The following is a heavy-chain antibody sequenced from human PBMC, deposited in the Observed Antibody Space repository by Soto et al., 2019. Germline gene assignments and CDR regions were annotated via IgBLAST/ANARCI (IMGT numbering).Heavy chain of an antibody. V-gene: IGHV4-39*01. CDR3: ARLVIPSLHCSGASCYSGNWFDP. CDR2: IYYTGTT. D-gene: IGHD2-15*01. Sequence: QLQLQESGPGLVKPSETLSLTCTVSGGSISSSTYYWGWIRQPPGKGLEWIGSIYYTGTTYYNPSIKPRVTISVDTSTNQFSLKLSSVTAADTAVYYCARLVIPSLHCSGASCYSGNWFDPWGQGTLVTVSS. CDR1: GGSISSSTYY. J-gene: IGHJ5*02.